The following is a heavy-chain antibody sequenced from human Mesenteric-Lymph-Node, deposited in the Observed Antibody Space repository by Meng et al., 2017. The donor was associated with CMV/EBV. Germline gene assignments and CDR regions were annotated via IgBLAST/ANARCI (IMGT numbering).Heavy chain of an antibody. J-gene: IGHJ4*02. D-gene: IGHD3-3*01. CDR1: AFTFSDSW. CDR2: IKSDGSAT. Sequence: ETLSLTCAASAFTFSDSWMHWVRHTPGKGLEWVACIKSDGSATSYADSVEGRFTISRDNAYNTLYLQMNNLRAEDTAVYYCAKDGRTTVYGVIYTPFYFDSWGQGTLVTVSS. CDR3: AKDGRTTVYGVIYTPFYFDS. V-gene: IGHV3-74*01.